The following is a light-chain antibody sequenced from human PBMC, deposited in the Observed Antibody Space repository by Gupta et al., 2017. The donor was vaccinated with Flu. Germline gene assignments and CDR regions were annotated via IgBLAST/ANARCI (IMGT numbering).Light chain of an antibody. Sequence: DIVMTQSPLSLPVTPGEPASISCRSSQSLLHSNGYNYLDWYLQKPVQSPQLLIYLGSTRASGVPDRFSGSGSGTDFTLKISRVEAEDVGVYYCMQALQTPITFGQGTRLEIK. CDR1: QSLLHSNGYNY. CDR3: MQALQTPIT. J-gene: IGKJ5*01. CDR2: LGS. V-gene: IGKV2-28*01.